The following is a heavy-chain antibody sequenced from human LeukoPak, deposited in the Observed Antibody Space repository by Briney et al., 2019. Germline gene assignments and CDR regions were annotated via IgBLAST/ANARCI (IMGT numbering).Heavy chain of an antibody. CDR3: ARSHSSGWYVAHGVGDSDYYMDV. Sequence: PGRSLRLSCAASRFNFNSYAVHWVRQAPGKGLEWVAVISYDGGDKSYADSVKGRFTLSRDNSKNTLFLQMSSLRAEDTAVYFCARSHSSGWYVAHGVGDSDYYMDVWGKGTTVTVSS. V-gene: IGHV3-30*04. CDR1: RFNFNSYA. CDR2: ISYDGGDK. D-gene: IGHD6-19*01. J-gene: IGHJ6*03.